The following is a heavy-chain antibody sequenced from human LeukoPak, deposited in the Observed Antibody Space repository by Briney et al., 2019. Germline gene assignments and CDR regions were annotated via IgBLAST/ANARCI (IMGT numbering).Heavy chain of an antibody. D-gene: IGHD5-12*01. Sequence: SETLSLTCAVYGGSFRGYYWSWIRQPPGKGLEWIGEINHSGSTNYNPSLKSRVTISVDTSKNQFSLKLSSVTAADTAVYYCARQRDGYNTDYWGQGTLVTVSS. J-gene: IGHJ4*02. CDR1: GGSFRGYY. CDR2: INHSGST. V-gene: IGHV4-34*01. CDR3: ARQRDGYNTDY.